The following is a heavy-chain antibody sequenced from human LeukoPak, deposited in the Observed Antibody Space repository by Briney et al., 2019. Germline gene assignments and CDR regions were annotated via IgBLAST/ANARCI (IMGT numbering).Heavy chain of an antibody. CDR2: ISGSGGST. CDR1: GFTFSSYA. CDR3: AKARGYSGYDSLDY. J-gene: IGHJ4*02. V-gene: IGHV3-23*01. Sequence: PGGSLRLSCAASGFTFSSYAMSWVRQAPGKGLEWVSAISGSGGSTYYADSVKGRFTISRDKSKNTLYLQMNSLRAEDTAVYYCAKARGYSGYDSLDYWGQGTLVTVSS. D-gene: IGHD5-12*01.